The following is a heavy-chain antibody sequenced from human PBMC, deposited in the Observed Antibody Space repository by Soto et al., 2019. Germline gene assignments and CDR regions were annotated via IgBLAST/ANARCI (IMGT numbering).Heavy chain of an antibody. CDR2: IWYDGSNK. CDR1: GFTFSSYG. D-gene: IGHD1-26*01. J-gene: IGHJ6*02. CDR3: ARDGGSYLVYYYYGMDV. Sequence: QVQLVESGGGVVQPGRSLRLSCAASGFTFSSYGMHWVRQAPGKGLEWVAVIWYDGSNKYYADSVKGRFTISRDNSKNTLYLQMNSLRAEDTAVYYCARDGGSYLVYYYYGMDVWGQGTTVTVSS. V-gene: IGHV3-33*01.